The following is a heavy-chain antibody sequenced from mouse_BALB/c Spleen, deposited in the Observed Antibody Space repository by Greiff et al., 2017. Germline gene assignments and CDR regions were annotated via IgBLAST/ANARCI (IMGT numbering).Heavy chain of an antibody. CDR3: ARLGSGYYYAMDY. D-gene: IGHD3-1*01. CDR1: GYTFTSYY. J-gene: IGHJ4*01. CDR2: IYPGNVNT. Sequence: VQLQQSGPELVKPGASVRISCKASGYTFTSYYIHWVKQRPGQGLEWIGWIYPGNVNTKYNEKFKGKATLTADKSSSTAYMQLSSLTSEDSAVYFCARLGSGYYYAMDYWGQGTSVTVSS. V-gene: IGHV1S56*01.